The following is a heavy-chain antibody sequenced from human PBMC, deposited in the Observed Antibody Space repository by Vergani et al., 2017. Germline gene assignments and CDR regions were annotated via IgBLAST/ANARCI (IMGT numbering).Heavy chain of an antibody. CDR1: GFTFSSYS. CDR2: ISSSSSTI. D-gene: IGHD4-17*01. J-gene: IGHJ4*02. V-gene: IGHV3-48*04. CDR3: AKDQGDDYGDYGFDY. Sequence: EVQLVESGGGLVQPGGSLRLSCAASGFTFSSYSMNWVRQAPGKGLEWVSYISSSSSTIYYADSVKGRFTISRDNAKNSLYLQMNSLRAEDTAVYYCAKDQGDDYGDYGFDYWGQGTLVTVSS.